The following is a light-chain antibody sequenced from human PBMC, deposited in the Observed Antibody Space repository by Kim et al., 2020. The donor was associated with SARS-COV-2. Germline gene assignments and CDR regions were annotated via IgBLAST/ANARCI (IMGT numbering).Light chain of an antibody. V-gene: IGLV4-69*01. CDR2: LNSDGSH. CDR1: SGNSSYA. J-gene: IGLJ1*01. CDR3: QTWGTGIRV. Sequence: SVKLTCTLSSGNSSYAIAWHQQQPEKGPRYLMKLNSDGSHSEGDGITDRFSGSSSGAERYLTISSLQSEDEADYYCQTWGTGIRVFGTGTKVTVL.